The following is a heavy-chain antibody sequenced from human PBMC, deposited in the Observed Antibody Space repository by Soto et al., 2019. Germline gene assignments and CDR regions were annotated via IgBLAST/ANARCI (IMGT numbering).Heavy chain of an antibody. CDR3: AHRRGYSYGHQDPPNNWFDP. J-gene: IGHJ5*02. CDR2: IYWDDGK. Sequence: SGPTLVNPTQTLTPTCTFSGFSLSTSGVGVGWIRQPPGKALEWLALIYWDDGKRYSPSLKSRLTITKDTSKNQVVLTMTNMDPVDTATYYCAHRRGYSYGHQDPPNNWFDPWGQGTLVTSPQ. CDR1: GFSLSTSGVG. D-gene: IGHD5-18*01. V-gene: IGHV2-5*02.